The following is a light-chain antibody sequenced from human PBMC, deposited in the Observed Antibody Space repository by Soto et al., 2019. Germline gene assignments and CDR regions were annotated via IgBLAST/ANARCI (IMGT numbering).Light chain of an antibody. CDR3: QVYSDSPRLT. CDR1: QSVSSSF. V-gene: IGKV3-20*01. J-gene: IGKJ4*01. CDR2: GAS. Sequence: EIVLTQSPGTLSLSPGERATLSCRASQSVSSSFFAWYQQKPGQAPRLLIYGASNRATGITDRFSGSGSGTDFTVTIGRLEPEDSAVYYCQVYSDSPRLTFGGGTKVEIK.